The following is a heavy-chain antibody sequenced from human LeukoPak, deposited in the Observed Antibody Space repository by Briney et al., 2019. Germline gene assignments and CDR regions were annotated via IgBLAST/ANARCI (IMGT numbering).Heavy chain of an antibody. CDR2: IIPIFGTA. J-gene: IGHJ4*02. CDR3: ARGPYSGSYYFTFDY. CDR1: GGTFSSYA. Sequence: GASVKVSCKASGGTFSSYAISWVRQAPGQGLEWMGGIIPIFGTANYAQKFQGRVTITADESTSTAYMELSSLRSEDTAVHYCARGPYSGSYYFTFDYWGQGTLVTVSS. V-gene: IGHV1-69*13. D-gene: IGHD1-26*01.